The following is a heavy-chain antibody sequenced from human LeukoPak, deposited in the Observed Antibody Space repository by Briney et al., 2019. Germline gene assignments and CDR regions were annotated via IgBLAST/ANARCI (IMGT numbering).Heavy chain of an antibody. V-gene: IGHV3-72*01. D-gene: IGHD6-13*01. CDR3: ATSSWYRLAY. CDR2: SRYKADSYTA. CDR1: GFTFSDSF. Sequence: GGSPRLSCVASGFTFSDSFMSWVRQAPGKGPEWVGRSRYKADSYTAEYAASVKGRFTISRDESKNSLYLQISSLETEDAAVYYCATSSWYRLAYWGQGSLVTVSS. J-gene: IGHJ4*02.